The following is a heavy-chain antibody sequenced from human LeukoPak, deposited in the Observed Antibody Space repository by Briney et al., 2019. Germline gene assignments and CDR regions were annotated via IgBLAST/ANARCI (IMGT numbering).Heavy chain of an antibody. V-gene: IGHV4-4*07. J-gene: IGHJ4*02. Sequence: KTSETLSLTCSVSRGSISSYYWSWIRQPAGKGLEWIGRIYTSGSTNYNPSLKSRVTMSVDTSKNQFSLRLSSVTAADTAVYFCARGAAGTGAADYWGQGTLVTVSS. CDR1: RGSISSYY. CDR3: ARGAAGTGAADY. CDR2: IYTSGST. D-gene: IGHD6-13*01.